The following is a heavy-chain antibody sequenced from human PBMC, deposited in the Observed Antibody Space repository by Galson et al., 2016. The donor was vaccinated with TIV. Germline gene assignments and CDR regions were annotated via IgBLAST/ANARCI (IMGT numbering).Heavy chain of an antibody. D-gene: IGHD4-17*01. CDR1: GSSLNSDGMC. J-gene: IGHJ2*01. CDR2: IDWDGDE. CDR3: VRTPYGDSFGWYFDL. Sequence: ALVKPTQTLTLTCTFSGSSLNSDGMCVSWIRQPPGKALEWLARIDWDGDEYYSTFLQTRLSISKDTAKNQVVLTMTNMDPVDTATYYCVRTPYGDSFGWYFDLWGRGTLVTVSS. V-gene: IGHV2-70*11.